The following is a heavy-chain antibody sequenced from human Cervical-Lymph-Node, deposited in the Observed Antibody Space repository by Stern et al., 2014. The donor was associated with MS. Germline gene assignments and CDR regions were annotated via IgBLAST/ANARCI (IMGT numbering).Heavy chain of an antibody. CDR2: INPDSGGT. J-gene: IGHJ4*02. CDR1: GYNFTGHY. V-gene: IGHV1-2*02. D-gene: IGHD1-7*01. Sequence: VQLEESGGEVKKPGASVKVSCKTSGYNFTGHYIHWVRQAPGQGLEWMGWINPDSGGTNPSEKFQDRVAMTRDTSITTASLELTGLRPDDTAVYYCAREGRWNYVRFFDYWGRGALVTVSS. CDR3: AREGRWNYVRFFDY.